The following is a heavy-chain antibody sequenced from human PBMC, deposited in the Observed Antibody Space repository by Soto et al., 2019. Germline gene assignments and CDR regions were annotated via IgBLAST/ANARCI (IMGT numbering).Heavy chain of an antibody. CDR1: GGSFSGYY. V-gene: IGHV4-34*01. J-gene: IGHJ4*02. CDR3: ARGRRAVAGHFDY. Sequence: QVQLQQWGAGLLKPSETLSLTCAVYGGSFSGYYWSWIRQPPGKGQEWIGEINHSGSTNYNPSLKSRVTISVDTSKNQFSLKLSSVTAADMAVYYCARGRRAVAGHFDYWRQGTLVTVSS. CDR2: INHSGST. D-gene: IGHD6-19*01.